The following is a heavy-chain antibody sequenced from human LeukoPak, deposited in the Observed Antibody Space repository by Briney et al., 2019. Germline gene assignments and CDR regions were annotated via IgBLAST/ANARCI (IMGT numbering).Heavy chain of an antibody. V-gene: IGHV4-59*01. CDR1: GGSFSGYY. D-gene: IGHD6-19*01. J-gene: IGHJ4*02. CDR3: ARVVAVAGTFLFDY. CDR2: IYYSGST. Sequence: SETLSLTCAVYGGSFSGYYWSWIRQPPGKGLEWIGYIYYSGSTNYNPSLKSRVTISVDTSKNQFSLKLSSVTAADTAVYYCARVVAVAGTFLFDYWGQGTLVTVSS.